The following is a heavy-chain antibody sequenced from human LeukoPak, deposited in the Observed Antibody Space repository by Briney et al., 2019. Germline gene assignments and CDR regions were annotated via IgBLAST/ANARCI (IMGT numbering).Heavy chain of an antibody. CDR3: ARDPTNTSGRYARFDY. Sequence: ASVKVSCKASGFTFTRYGITWVRQAPGQGLEWMGWISGYNGDTNYAQKLQGRVTMTRDTSTSTVYMELRSLSSDDTAVYCCARDPTNTSGRYARFDYWGQGTLVTVSS. CDR1: GFTFTRYG. D-gene: IGHD6-19*01. J-gene: IGHJ4*02. V-gene: IGHV1-18*04. CDR2: ISGYNGDT.